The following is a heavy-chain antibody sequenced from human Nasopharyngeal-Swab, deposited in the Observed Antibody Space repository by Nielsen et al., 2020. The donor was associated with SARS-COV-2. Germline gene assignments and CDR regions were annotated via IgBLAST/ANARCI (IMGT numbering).Heavy chain of an antibody. V-gene: IGHV3-74*01. D-gene: IGHD2-15*01. J-gene: IGHJ6*02. Sequence: GGSLRLSCVATGFTFSIYWIHWVRQVPGKGLAWVSRIKNDGSGTVYADSVEGRFTISRDNAKNTLYLQMNSLRAEDTAVYFCARDFGYCRGGACTYFGMDVWGQGTTVTVSS. CDR2: IKNDGSGT. CDR1: GFTFSIYW. CDR3: ARDFGYCRGGACTYFGMDV.